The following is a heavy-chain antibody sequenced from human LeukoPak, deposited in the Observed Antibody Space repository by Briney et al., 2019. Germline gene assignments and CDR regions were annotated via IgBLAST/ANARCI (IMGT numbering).Heavy chain of an antibody. V-gene: IGHV5-51*01. Sequence: GESLKISCKGSGYSFTSYWIAWVRQMPGKGMEWMGIIYPGDSESRYSPSFQGQVTISADKSISTAYLQWSSLKASDTAMYYCARLAQSGSYFDYWGQGTLVTVSS. D-gene: IGHD1-26*01. CDR2: IYPGDSES. CDR3: ARLAQSGSYFDY. CDR1: GYSFTSYW. J-gene: IGHJ4*02.